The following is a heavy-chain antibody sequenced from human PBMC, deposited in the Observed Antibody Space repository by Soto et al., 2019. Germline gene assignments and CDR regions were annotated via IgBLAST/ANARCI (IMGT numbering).Heavy chain of an antibody. V-gene: IGHV3-23*01. J-gene: IGHJ4*02. CDR3: AKEVVVVVAANPPPDY. CDR2: ISGSGGST. Sequence: GGSLRLSCAASGFTFSSYAMSWVRQAPGKGLEWVSAISGSGGSTYYADSVKGRFTISRDNSKNTLYLQMNSLRAEDTAVYYCAKEVVVVVAANPPPDYWDQGTLVTVSS. D-gene: IGHD2-15*01. CDR1: GFTFSSYA.